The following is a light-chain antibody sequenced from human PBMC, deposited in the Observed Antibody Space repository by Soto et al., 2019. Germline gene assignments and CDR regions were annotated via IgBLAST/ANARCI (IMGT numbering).Light chain of an antibody. V-gene: IGKV3-15*01. J-gene: IGKJ2*01. CDR2: GAS. CDR3: QQYGNWYT. Sequence: EIVLTQSPATLSVSPGERATLSCRASQSVSSNLAWSQQKPGQAPRLLIFGASTRATGIPARFSGSGSGTEFTLTISSLQSEEFAVYYCQQYGNWYTFGQGTKLEIK. CDR1: QSVSSN.